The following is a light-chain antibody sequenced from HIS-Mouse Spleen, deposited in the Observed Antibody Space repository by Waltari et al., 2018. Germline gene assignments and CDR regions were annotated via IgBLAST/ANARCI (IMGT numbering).Light chain of an antibody. CDR1: SIDVGGYNS. CDR2: DVS. Sequence: QSALTQPRSVSGSPGQSVTLSCTGTSIDVGGYNSVPWYQQHPGKAPKLMIYDVSKRPSGVPDRFSGSKSGNTASLTISGLQAEDEADYYCCSYAGSYTLVFGGGTKLTVL. J-gene: IGLJ2*01. CDR3: CSYAGSYTLV. V-gene: IGLV2-11*01.